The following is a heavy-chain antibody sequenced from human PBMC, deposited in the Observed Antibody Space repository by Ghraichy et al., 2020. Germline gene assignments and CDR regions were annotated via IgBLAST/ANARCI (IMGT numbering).Heavy chain of an antibody. J-gene: IGHJ4*02. V-gene: IGHV3-23*01. D-gene: IGHD2/OR15-2a*01. CDR3: AKTKDFYARSYYFDH. CDR1: GFTFSSFV. CDR2: IGRSGAET. Sequence: GGSLRLSCVASGFTFSSFVMHWVRRAPGKGLEWVSTIGRSGAETNYAVSVKGRFTVSRDNSKNTLSLQMNNLRGEDTAIYYCAKTKDFYARSYYFDHWGQGTHVNVSS.